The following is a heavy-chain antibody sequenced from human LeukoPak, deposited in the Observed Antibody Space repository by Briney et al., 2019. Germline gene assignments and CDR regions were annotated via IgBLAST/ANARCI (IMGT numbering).Heavy chain of an antibody. CDR1: GFTFSSYA. CDR2: ISYDGSNK. Sequence: GALRLSCAASGFTFSSYAMHWVRQAPGKGLEWVAVISYDGSNKYYADSVKGRFTISRDNSKNTLYLQINSLRAEDTAVYYCARDAKIYSGYDSYYYGMDVWGQGTTVTVSS. CDR3: ARDAKIYSGYDSYYYGMDV. J-gene: IGHJ6*02. V-gene: IGHV3-30-3*01. D-gene: IGHD5-12*01.